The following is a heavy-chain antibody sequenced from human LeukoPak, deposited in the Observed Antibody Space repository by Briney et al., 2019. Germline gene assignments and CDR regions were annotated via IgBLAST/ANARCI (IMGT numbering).Heavy chain of an antibody. CDR2: IYYSGST. J-gene: IGHJ4*02. V-gene: IGHV4-59*01. Sequence: PSETLSLTCTVSGGSISSYYWSWIRQPPGKGLEWIGYIYYSGSTNYNPSLKSRVTISVDTSKNQFSLKLSSVTAADTAVYYCAREALRYCSSTSCYTGMDWGQGTLVTVSS. CDR3: AREALRYCSSTSCYTGMD. D-gene: IGHD2-2*02. CDR1: GGSISSYY.